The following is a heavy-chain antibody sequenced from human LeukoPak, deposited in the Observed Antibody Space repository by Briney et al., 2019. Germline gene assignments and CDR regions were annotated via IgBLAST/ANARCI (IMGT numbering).Heavy chain of an antibody. V-gene: IGHV4-34*01. CDR2: INHSGIT. CDR3: ARAAALLWFEERRSYFYYGLDV. D-gene: IGHD3-10*01. Sequence: GSLRLSCAASGFTFSTYSMNWIRQPPGKGLEWIGDINHSGITNYNPSLKSRVTISVDTSMNQFSLKLRSVTAADTAVFYCARAAALLWFEERRSYFYYGLDVWGQGATVSVS. CDR1: GFTFSTYS. J-gene: IGHJ6*02.